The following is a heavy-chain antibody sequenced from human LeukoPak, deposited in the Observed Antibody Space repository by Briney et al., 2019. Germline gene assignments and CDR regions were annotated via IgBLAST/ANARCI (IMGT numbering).Heavy chain of an antibody. CDR1: GGSFSGYY. CDR3: ARDPYLDIVVVPAAIYYGMDV. V-gene: IGHV4-34*01. D-gene: IGHD2-2*03. CDR2: INRGGSA. Sequence: SETLSLTCAVYGGSFSGYYWSWIGHGPGKGLEWMVEINRGGSANYNPYLKRRITISVDTSKNQFSLKLSSVPAADTAVYYCARDPYLDIVVVPAAIYYGMDVWGQGTTVTVSS. J-gene: IGHJ6*02.